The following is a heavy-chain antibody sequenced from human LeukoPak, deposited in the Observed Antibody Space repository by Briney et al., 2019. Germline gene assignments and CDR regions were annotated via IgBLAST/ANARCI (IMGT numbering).Heavy chain of an antibody. CDR1: GGSISSYY. D-gene: IGHD5-12*01. Sequence: SETLSLTCTVSGGSISSYYWSWTRQPPGKGLEWIGEINHSGSTNYNPSLKSRVTISVDTSKNQFPLKVSSVTAADTAVYYCARGRRGYSGDDFNYWGQGTVVTVFS. V-gene: IGHV4-34*01. J-gene: IGHJ4*02. CDR2: INHSGST. CDR3: ARGRRGYSGDDFNY.